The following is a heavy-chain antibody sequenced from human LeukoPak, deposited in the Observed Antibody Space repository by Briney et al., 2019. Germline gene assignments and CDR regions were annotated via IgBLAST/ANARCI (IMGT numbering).Heavy chain of an antibody. V-gene: IGHV4-34*01. Sequence: SETLSLTCAVYGGSFSGYYWSWIRQPPGKGLEWIGEINHSGSTNYNPSLKSRVTISVDTSKNQFSLKLSSVTAADTAVYYCARHTYYDFWSGYSSAEYFQHWGQGTLVTVSS. CDR3: ARHTYYDFWSGYSSAEYFQH. D-gene: IGHD3-3*01. CDR1: GGSFSGYY. J-gene: IGHJ1*01. CDR2: INHSGST.